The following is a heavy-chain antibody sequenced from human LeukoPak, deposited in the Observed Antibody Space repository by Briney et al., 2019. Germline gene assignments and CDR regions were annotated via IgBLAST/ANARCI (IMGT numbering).Heavy chain of an antibody. V-gene: IGHV1-69*13. CDR2: IIPIFGTA. Sequence: ASVKVSCKASGYTFTSYAISWVRQAPGQGLEWMGGIIPIFGTANYAQKFQGRVTITADESTSTAYMELSSLRSEDTAVYYCARVGYYYGSGSYFGGNFDYWGQGTLVTVSS. CDR3: ARVGYYYGSGSYFGGNFDY. J-gene: IGHJ4*02. D-gene: IGHD3-10*01. CDR1: GYTFTSYA.